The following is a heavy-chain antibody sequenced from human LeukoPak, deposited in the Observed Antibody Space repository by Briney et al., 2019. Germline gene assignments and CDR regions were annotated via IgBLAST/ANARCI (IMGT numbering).Heavy chain of an antibody. D-gene: IGHD1-7*01. V-gene: IGHV4-39*07. CDR2: IYYSGST. CDR1: GGSISSSSYY. J-gene: IGHJ6*03. CDR3: ARVDKLELRGYYYYYMDV. Sequence: SETLSLTCTVSGGSISSSSYYWGWIRQPPGKGLEWIGSIYYSGSTYYNPSLKSRVTLSVDTSKNQFSLKLSSVTAADTAVYYCARVDKLELRGYYYYYMDVWGKGTTVTVSS.